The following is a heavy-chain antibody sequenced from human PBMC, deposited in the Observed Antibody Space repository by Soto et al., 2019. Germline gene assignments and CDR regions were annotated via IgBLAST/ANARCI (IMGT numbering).Heavy chain of an antibody. CDR2: ISGSGEMT. J-gene: IGHJ4*02. V-gene: IGHV3-23*01. CDR3: ARSEMTYNWND. CDR1: GFTFRGDA. D-gene: IGHD1-1*01. Sequence: EVQLLESGGDLVQPGGSLRLACAASGFTFRGDAMSWVRQAPGKGLEWVSSISGSGEMTHYAESVKGRFTITRDNSKNTLYLQMESLRAEDTALYYCARSEMTYNWNDWGQGTLVTVSS.